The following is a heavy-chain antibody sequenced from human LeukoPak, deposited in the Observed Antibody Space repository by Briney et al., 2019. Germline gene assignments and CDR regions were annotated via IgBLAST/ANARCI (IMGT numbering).Heavy chain of an antibody. CDR3: ARPVDYNAGDY. J-gene: IGHJ4*02. Sequence: GGSLRLSCAASGFTFSSYSMNWVRQAPGKGLEWVSLISGSGGSTYYADSVKGRFTISRDNSKNTLYPQMNSLRAEDTAVYYCARPVDYNAGDYWGQGTLVTVSS. V-gene: IGHV3-23*01. D-gene: IGHD5-12*01. CDR2: ISGSGGST. CDR1: GFTFSSYS.